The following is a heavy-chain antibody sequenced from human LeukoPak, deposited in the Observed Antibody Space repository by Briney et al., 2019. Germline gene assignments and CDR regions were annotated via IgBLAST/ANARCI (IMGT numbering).Heavy chain of an antibody. D-gene: IGHD5-18*01. J-gene: IGHJ4*02. V-gene: IGHV1-2*02. Sequence: ASVKVSCKAFGYTFTSNYMHWVRQAPGQGPEWMGVISPNSGGTKYAQKFQGRVAMTRDTSINTAYMELSRLKSDDTAVYYCVVGSTGMVFDYWGQGTLVTVSS. CDR1: GYTFTSNY. CDR3: VVGSTGMVFDY. CDR2: ISPNSGGT.